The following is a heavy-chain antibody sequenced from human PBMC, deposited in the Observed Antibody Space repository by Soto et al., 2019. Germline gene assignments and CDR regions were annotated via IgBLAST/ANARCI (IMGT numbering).Heavy chain of an antibody. D-gene: IGHD3-22*01. CDR3: ARVAYDSSGYYYGMDV. V-gene: IGHV3-30-3*01. Sequence: QVQLVESGGGVVQPGRSLRLSCAASGFTFSSYAMHWVRQAPGKGLEWVAVISYDGSNKYYADSVKGRFTISRDNSKNRLYLQMNSLRAEDTAVYYCARVAYDSSGYYYGMDVWGQGTTVTVSS. CDR2: ISYDGSNK. CDR1: GFTFSSYA. J-gene: IGHJ6*02.